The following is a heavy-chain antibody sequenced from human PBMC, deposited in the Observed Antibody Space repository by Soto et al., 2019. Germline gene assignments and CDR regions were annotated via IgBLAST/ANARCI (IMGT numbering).Heavy chain of an antibody. CDR2: IYPGDSDT. Sequence: GESLKISCKGSGYSFTSYWIGWVRQMPGKGLEWMGIIYPGDSDTRYSPSFQGQVTISADKSISTAYLQWSSLKASDTAMYYCARLAYDILTGYYYYYYMDVWGKGTTVTVSS. D-gene: IGHD3-9*01. CDR3: ARLAYDILTGYYYYYYMDV. CDR1: GYSFTSYW. V-gene: IGHV5-51*01. J-gene: IGHJ6*03.